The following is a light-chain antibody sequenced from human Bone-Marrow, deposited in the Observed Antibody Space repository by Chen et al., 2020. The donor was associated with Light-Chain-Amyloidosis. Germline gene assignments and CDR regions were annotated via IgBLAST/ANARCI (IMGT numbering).Light chain of an antibody. CDR3: QQHGTSPLT. CDR1: QTISSNY. Sequence: DIVLTQSPGTLSLSPGEGANLSCRASQTISSNYLTWYQQKFGQAPRLLIYGSSSRATGIPDRFTGSGSGTDFTLTINRLEPEDFAMYYCQQHGTSPLTFGGGTKVEIK. CDR2: GSS. J-gene: IGKJ4*01. V-gene: IGKV3-20*01.